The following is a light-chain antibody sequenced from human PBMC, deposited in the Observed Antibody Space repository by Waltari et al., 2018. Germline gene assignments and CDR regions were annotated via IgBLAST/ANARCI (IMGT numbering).Light chain of an antibody. CDR3: CSYAGSSTPYV. J-gene: IGLJ1*01. V-gene: IGLV2-23*02. CDR1: SSDVGSYNL. Sequence: QSALTQPASVSGSPGQSITISCTGTSSDVGSYNLVSWYRQHPGKAPKLLIYEVSKRPSVVSNRCSGSKSGNAASLTISGLQAEDEADYYCCSYAGSSTPYVFGTGTKVTVL. CDR2: EVS.